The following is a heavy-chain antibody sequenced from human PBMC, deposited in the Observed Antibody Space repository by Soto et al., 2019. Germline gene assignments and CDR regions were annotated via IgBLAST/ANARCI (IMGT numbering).Heavy chain of an antibody. D-gene: IGHD3-9*01. CDR1: GFTFSSYS. CDR2: ISSSSSYI. Sequence: VRLSCAASGFTFSSYSMNWVRQAPGKGLEWVSSISSSSSYIYYADSVKGRFTISRDNAKNSLYLQMNSLRAEDTAVYYRARAGRYFDWLLSGPNYGMDVWGQGSTVTVSS. V-gene: IGHV3-21*01. J-gene: IGHJ6*02. CDR3: ARAGRYFDWLLSGPNYGMDV.